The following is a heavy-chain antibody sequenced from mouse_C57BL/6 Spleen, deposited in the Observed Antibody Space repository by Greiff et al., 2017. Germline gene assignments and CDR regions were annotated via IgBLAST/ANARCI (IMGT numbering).Heavy chain of an antibody. J-gene: IGHJ1*03. CDR2: IYPGSGST. V-gene: IGHV1-81*01. D-gene: IGHD1-1*01. CDR3: ARWECITTVVPYFDV. CDR1: GYTFTSYG. Sequence: QVQLQQSGAELARPGASVKLSCKASGYTFTSYGISWVKQRTGQGLEWIGDIYPGSGSTNYNEKFKSKATLTVDTSSSTAYMQLSSLTSEDSAVYYCARWECITTVVPYFDVWGKGTTVTVSS.